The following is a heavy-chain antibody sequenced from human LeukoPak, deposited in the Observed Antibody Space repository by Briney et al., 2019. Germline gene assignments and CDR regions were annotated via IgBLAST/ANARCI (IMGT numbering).Heavy chain of an antibody. CDR3: ARDEYYYDSSGTNWFDP. Sequence: ASVKVSCKASGYTFTSYYMHWVRQAPGQGLEWMGIINPSGGSTSYAQKFQGRVTMTRDMSTSTVYMGLSSLRSEDTAVYYCARDEYYYDSSGTNWFDPWGQGTLVTVSS. D-gene: IGHD3-22*01. CDR1: GYTFTSYY. J-gene: IGHJ5*02. V-gene: IGHV1-46*01. CDR2: INPSGGST.